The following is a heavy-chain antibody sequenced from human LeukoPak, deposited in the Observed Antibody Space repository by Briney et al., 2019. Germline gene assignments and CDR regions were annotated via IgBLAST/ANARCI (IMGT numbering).Heavy chain of an antibody. D-gene: IGHD2-8*01. V-gene: IGHV4-4*07. CDR1: GVSLDEYY. CDR2: IYSSGST. Sequence: SETLSLTRSVSGVSLDEYYWYWIRQSAGKRLEWIGRIYSSGSTNYAPSLKSRVTMSIDTSKRHLSLKLSSVTAADTGFYYCARLNGDGFGIWGQGTKVTVSS. J-gene: IGHJ3*02. CDR3: ARLNGDGFGI.